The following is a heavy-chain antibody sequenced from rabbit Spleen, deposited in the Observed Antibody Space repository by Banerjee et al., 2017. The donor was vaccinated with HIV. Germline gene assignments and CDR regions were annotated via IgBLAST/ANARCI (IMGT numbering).Heavy chain of an antibody. J-gene: IGHJ6*01. CDR1: GFDFSSSDY. D-gene: IGHD1-1*01. V-gene: IGHV1S40*01. Sequence: QSLEESGGDLVKPGASLTLTCKASGFDFSSSDYMCWVRQAPGKGLEWISCIIGSSGGFTYSATWAKGRFTCSKTSSTTVTLQMTSLTAADTATYFCARDTSSSFSSYGMDLWGQGTLVTVS. CDR3: ARDTSSSFSSYGMDL. CDR2: IIGSSGGFT.